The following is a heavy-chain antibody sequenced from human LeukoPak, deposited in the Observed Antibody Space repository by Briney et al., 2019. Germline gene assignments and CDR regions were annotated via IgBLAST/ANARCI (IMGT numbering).Heavy chain of an antibody. CDR3: AREGMVRGVYFDY. V-gene: IGHV1-18*01. Sequence: GASVKVSCKASGYSFPKNGISWVRQAPGQGLEWMGWISTYGGDTNYAQKFQGRFTMTTDTSTSTAYMELRSLRSDDTAVYYCAREGMVRGVYFDYWGQGTLVTVSS. D-gene: IGHD3-10*01. CDR2: ISTYGGDT. J-gene: IGHJ4*02. CDR1: GYSFPKNG.